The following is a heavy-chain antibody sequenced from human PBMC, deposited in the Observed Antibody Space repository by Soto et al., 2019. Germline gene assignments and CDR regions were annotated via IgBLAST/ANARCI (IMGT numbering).Heavy chain of an antibody. D-gene: IGHD3-10*01. CDR3: ARNWKVAYGSGSYRWFDP. CDR2: IYYSGST. V-gene: IGHV4-31*03. J-gene: IGHJ5*02. CDR1: GGSISSGGYY. Sequence: QVQLQESGPGLVKPSQTLSLTCTVSGGSISSGGYYWSWIRQHPGKGLEWMGYIYYSGSTYYNPSLKSRVTISVDTSKNQFSLKLSSVTAADTAVYYCARNWKVAYGSGSYRWFDPWGQGTLVTVSS.